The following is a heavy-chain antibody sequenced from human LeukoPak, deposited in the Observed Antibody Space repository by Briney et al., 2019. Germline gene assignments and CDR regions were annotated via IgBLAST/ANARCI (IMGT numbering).Heavy chain of an antibody. J-gene: IGHJ4*02. D-gene: IGHD3-16*01. Sequence: PGGSLRLSCAASGFTFSTYWMSWVRQAPGKGLEWVANIKQDGSEKYYVDSVKGRFTISRDNAKNSLYLQMNSLRAEDTAVYYCARNQGPAFGGGLDYGGQGPRATVP. CDR1: GFTFSTYW. CDR2: IKQDGSEK. V-gene: IGHV3-7*01. CDR3: ARNQGPAFGGGLDY.